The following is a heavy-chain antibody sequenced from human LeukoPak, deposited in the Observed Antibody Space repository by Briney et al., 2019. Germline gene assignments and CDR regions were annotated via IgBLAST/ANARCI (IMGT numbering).Heavy chain of an antibody. CDR3: ARDDPNYYYMDV. V-gene: IGHV1-69*06. CDR2: IIPIFGTA. J-gene: IGHJ6*03. CDR1: GGTFSSYA. Sequence: ASVKVSCKASGGTFSSYAISWVRQAPGQGLEWMGGIIPIFGTANYAQKFQGRVTITADKSTSTAYMELSSLRSEDTAVYYCARDDPNYYYMDVWGKGTTVTVSS.